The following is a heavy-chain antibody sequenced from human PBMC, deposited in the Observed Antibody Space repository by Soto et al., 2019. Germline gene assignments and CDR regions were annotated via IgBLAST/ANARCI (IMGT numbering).Heavy chain of an antibody. V-gene: IGHV3-23*01. J-gene: IGHJ4*02. CDR2: ISGGGSIT. D-gene: IGHD6-13*01. CDR3: AKTIRGGYSSSWYYFDY. Sequence: EVQLLESGGALVQPGGSLRLSCAASGFTFTNYAMTWVRQAPGKGLEWVSTISGGGSITYYADSLKGRFTISRDNSKNXXDLQINSLRAADTAVYYCAKTIRGGYSSSWYYFDYWGQGTLVTVSS. CDR1: GFTFTNYA.